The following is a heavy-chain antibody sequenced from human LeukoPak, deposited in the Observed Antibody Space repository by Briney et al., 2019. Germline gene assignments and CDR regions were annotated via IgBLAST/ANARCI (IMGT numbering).Heavy chain of an antibody. Sequence: SETLSLTCTVSGDSVSSGNYYLSWIRQPPGRGLDWITYMSPSGTTKYNPSLKSRVTTSVDTSRTQFSLRLSSVTAADTAVYYCARGQDDRSGTFDYWGQGILVTVSS. CDR3: ARGQDDRSGTFDY. J-gene: IGHJ4*02. D-gene: IGHD3-22*01. CDR1: GDSVSSGNYY. CDR2: MSPSGTT. V-gene: IGHV4-61*01.